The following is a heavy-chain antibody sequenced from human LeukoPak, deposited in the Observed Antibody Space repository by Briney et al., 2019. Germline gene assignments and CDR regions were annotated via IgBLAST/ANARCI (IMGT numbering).Heavy chain of an antibody. Sequence: ASVKVSCKASGYTFTSYYMHWVRQALGQGLEWMGIINPSGGSTSYAQKFQGRVTMTRDTSTGTVYIELSSLRSEDTAVYYCARDGSYGFYYFDYWGQGTLVTVSS. D-gene: IGHD5-18*01. CDR3: ARDGSYGFYYFDY. V-gene: IGHV1-46*01. CDR2: INPSGGST. J-gene: IGHJ4*02. CDR1: GYTFTSYY.